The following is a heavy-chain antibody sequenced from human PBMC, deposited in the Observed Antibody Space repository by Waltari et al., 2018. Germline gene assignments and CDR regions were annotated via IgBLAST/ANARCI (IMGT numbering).Heavy chain of an antibody. J-gene: IGHJ6*03. V-gene: IGHV1-69*05. Sequence: QVQLVQSGAEVKKPGSSVKVSCKASGGTFSSYAISWVRQPPGQGLEWMGWIIPIFGTEYYAQKCRSRVTSNTEESTSTAYMELSSRRSEDTAVYYCARGGSGWYQQYYYYYYMAVWGKGTTVTVSS. CDR1: GGTFSSYA. CDR2: IIPIFGTE. CDR3: ARGGSGWYQQYYYYYYMAV. D-gene: IGHD6-19*01.